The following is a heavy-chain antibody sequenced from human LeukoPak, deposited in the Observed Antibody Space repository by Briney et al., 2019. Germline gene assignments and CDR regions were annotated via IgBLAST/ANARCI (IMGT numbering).Heavy chain of an antibody. CDR2: ISSSGSTI. V-gene: IGHV3-48*03. Sequence: PGGSLGLSCAASGFTFSSYEMNWVRQAPGKGLEWVSYISSSGSTIYYADSVKGRFTISRDNAKNSLYLRMNSLRAEDTAVYYCARDDEGSGYDYYYFDYWGQGTLVTVSS. CDR3: ARDDEGSGYDYYYFDY. D-gene: IGHD5-12*01. CDR1: GFTFSSYE. J-gene: IGHJ4*02.